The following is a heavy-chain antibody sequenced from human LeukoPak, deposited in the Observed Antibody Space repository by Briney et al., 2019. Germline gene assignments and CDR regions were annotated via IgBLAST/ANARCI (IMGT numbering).Heavy chain of an antibody. CDR3: TRDRLPYYYGSGSYLDWFDP. V-gene: IGHV3-49*03. Sequence: GGSLRLSCTASGFPFGDYAMSWFRQAPGKGLEWVGFIRSKAYGGTTEYAASVKGRFTISRDDSKSIAYLQMNSLKTEDTAVYYCTRDRLPYYYGSGSYLDWFDPWGQGTLVTVSS. CDR1: GFPFGDYA. D-gene: IGHD3-10*01. CDR2: IRSKAYGGTT. J-gene: IGHJ5*02.